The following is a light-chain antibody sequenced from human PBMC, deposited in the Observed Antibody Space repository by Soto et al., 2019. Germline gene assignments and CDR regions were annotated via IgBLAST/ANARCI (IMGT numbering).Light chain of an antibody. J-gene: IGKJ1*01. CDR2: DAS. CDR3: HQSNRTRT. V-gene: IGKV1-5*01. Sequence: EIQMTQSPFTVSASGGDRVTITCRASQSIISLLSWYQQKPCKAAKLLIYDASTLESGVPSRFSGSGSGTDFSLTISSLPDENFTNYYCHQSNRTRTFGQGTKLDIK. CDR1: QSIISL.